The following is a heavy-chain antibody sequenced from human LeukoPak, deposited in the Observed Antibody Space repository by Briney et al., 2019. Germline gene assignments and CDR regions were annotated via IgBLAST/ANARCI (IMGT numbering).Heavy chain of an antibody. CDR1: GGSISSSNYY. V-gene: IGHV4-39*07. Sequence: SETLSLTCTVSGGSISSSNYYWGWIRQPPGKGLEWIGSISYSGSTYYNPSLKSRVTMSVDTSKNQFSLKLSSVTAADTAVYYCARDASSYYDSSGPPQRFDPWGQGTLVTVSS. CDR2: ISYSGST. D-gene: IGHD3-22*01. J-gene: IGHJ5*02. CDR3: ARDASSYYDSSGPPQRFDP.